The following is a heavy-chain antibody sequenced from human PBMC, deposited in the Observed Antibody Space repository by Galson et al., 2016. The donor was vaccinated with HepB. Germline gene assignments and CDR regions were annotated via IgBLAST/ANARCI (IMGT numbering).Heavy chain of an antibody. CDR1: GYTFTSYG. CDR2: IITDNDNI. CDR3: ARESGGCGYNLFDS. D-gene: IGHD2-15*01. Sequence: SVKVSCKASGYTFTSYGISWVRQAPGQGLEWMGWIITDNDNINYAQKFQGRVTMTTDKTTSTAYMELRSLRSDDTAVYYCARESGGCGYNLFDSWGQGTLVTVSP. J-gene: IGHJ4*02. V-gene: IGHV1-18*01.